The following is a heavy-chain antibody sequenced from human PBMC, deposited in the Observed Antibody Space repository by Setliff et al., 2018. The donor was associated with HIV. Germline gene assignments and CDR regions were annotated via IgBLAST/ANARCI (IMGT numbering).Heavy chain of an antibody. D-gene: IGHD3-10*01. CDR1: GGSIGNYY. J-gene: IGHJ6*04. CDR2: IYTSGST. V-gene: IGHV4-4*07. Sequence: KPSETLSLTCTVSGGSIGNYYWSWIRQPAGKGLEWIGRIYTSGSTNYNPSLKSRVTMLIDTSKNQFSLSLSSVTAADTAVYYCARDLKVSWFGELSVADVWGKGTTVTVSS. CDR3: ARDLKVSWFGELSVADV.